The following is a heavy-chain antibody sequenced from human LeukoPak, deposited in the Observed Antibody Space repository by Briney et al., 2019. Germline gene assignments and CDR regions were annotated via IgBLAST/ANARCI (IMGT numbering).Heavy chain of an antibody. V-gene: IGHV3-73*01. J-gene: IGHJ4*02. CDR2: IRSKANSYAT. CDR1: GFTFSGSA. D-gene: IGHD2-2*03. Sequence: GGSLRLSCAASGFTFSGSAMHWVRQASGKGLEWVGRIRSKANSYATAYAASVKGRFTISRDDSKNTAYLQMNSLKTEDTAVYYCTRWIIGRPDGWGQGTLVTVSS. CDR3: TRWIIGRPDG.